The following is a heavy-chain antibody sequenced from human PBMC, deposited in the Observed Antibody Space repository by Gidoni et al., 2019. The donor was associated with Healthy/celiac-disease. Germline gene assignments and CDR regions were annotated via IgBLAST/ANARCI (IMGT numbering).Heavy chain of an antibody. D-gene: IGHD3-3*01. CDR3: ARDRFTIFGVVIIAHAFDI. J-gene: IGHJ3*02. Sequence: FTISRDNAKNSLYLQMNSLRAEDTAVYYCARDRFTIFGVVIIAHAFDIWGQGTMVTVSS. V-gene: IGHV3-11*06.